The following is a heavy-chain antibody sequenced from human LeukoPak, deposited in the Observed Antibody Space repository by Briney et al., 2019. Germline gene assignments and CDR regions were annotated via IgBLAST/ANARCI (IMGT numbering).Heavy chain of an antibody. CDR1: GFTFSSYG. D-gene: IGHD5-18*01. Sequence: PGRSLRLSCAASGFTFSSYGMHWVRQAPGKGLEWVAVIWYDGSNKYYADSVKGRFTISRDNSKNTLYLQMNSLRAEDTAVYYCARADTAMATYYFDYWGQGTLVTVSS. J-gene: IGHJ4*02. CDR3: ARADTAMATYYFDY. CDR2: IWYDGSNK. V-gene: IGHV3-33*08.